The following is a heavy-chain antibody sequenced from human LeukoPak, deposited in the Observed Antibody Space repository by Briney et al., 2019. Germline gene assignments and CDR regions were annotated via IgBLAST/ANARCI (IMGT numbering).Heavy chain of an antibody. CDR2: INAGNGNT. D-gene: IGHD3-22*01. CDR3: ARAVTMIVVVLGY. Sequence: ASVKVSCKASGYTLTSYAMHWVRQAPGQRLERMGWINAGNGNTKYSQKFQGRVTITRDTSASTAYMELSSLRSEDTAVYYCARAVTMIVVVLGYWGQGTLVTVSS. J-gene: IGHJ4*02. V-gene: IGHV1-3*01. CDR1: GYTLTSYA.